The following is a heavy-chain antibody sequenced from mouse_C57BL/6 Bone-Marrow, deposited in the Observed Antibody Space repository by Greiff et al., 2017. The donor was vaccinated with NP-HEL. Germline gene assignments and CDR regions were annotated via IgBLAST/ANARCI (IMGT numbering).Heavy chain of an antibody. J-gene: IGHJ4*01. CDR1: GYTFTSYW. Sequence: QVQLQQPGAELVKPGASVKLSCKASGYTFTSYWMQWVKQRPGQGLEWIGEIDPSDSYTNYNQKFKGKATLTVDTSSSTAYMQLSSLTSEDSAVYYCARLRRNAMDYWGQGTSVTVSS. CDR2: IDPSDSYT. D-gene: IGHD2-12*01. V-gene: IGHV1-50*01. CDR3: ARLRRNAMDY.